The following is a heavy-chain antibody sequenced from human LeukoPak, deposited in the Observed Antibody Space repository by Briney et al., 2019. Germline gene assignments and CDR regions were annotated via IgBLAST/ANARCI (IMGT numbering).Heavy chain of an antibody. Sequence: PAGSLRLSCAASGFTFSTYNMNWVRQAAGKGPEWVSSISTSSNYIYYADSVKGRFTISRDNAKNSLYLQMNSLRVEDTDVYYCARDVGAAAPDAFDIWGQGTMVTVSS. D-gene: IGHD1-26*01. CDR2: ISTSSNYI. CDR3: ARDVGAAAPDAFDI. CDR1: GFTFSTYN. J-gene: IGHJ3*02. V-gene: IGHV3-21*01.